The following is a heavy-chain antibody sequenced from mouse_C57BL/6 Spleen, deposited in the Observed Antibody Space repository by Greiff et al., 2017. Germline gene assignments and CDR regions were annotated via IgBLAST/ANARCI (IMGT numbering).Heavy chain of an antibody. CDR3: ARWESTMVTNY. D-gene: IGHD2-2*01. CDR2: IYPGSGST. CDR1: GYTFTSYW. V-gene: IGHV1-55*01. Sequence: QVQLKESGAELVKPGASVKMSCKASGYTFTSYWITWVKQRPGQGLEWIGDIYPGSGSTNYNEKFKSKATLTVDTSSSTAYMQLSSLTSEDSAVYYCARWESTMVTNYWGQGTTLTVSS. J-gene: IGHJ2*01.